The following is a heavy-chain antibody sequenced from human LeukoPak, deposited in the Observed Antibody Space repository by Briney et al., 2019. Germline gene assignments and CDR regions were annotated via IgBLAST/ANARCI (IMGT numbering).Heavy chain of an antibody. V-gene: IGHV1-46*01. J-gene: IGHJ1*01. D-gene: IGHD2-15*01. Sequence: GASVKVSCKASGYTFTSYYMHWVRQAPGQGLEWMGVINPSGGSTSYAQKFQGRVTMTRDTSTSTVYMELSSLRSEDTAVYYCASGYCGGGSCYSAEYFQHWGQGTLVTVSS. CDR2: INPSGGST. CDR3: ASGYCGGGSCYSAEYFQH. CDR1: GYTFTSYY.